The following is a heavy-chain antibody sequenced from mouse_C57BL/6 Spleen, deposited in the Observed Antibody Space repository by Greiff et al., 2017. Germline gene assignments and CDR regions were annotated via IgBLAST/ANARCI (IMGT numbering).Heavy chain of an antibody. Sequence: QVQLKQPGTELVKPGASVKLSCKASGYTFTSYWMHWVKQRPGQGLEWIGNINPSNGGTNYNEKFKSKATLTADKSSSTAYMQLSSLTSEDSAVYYCARERYWEETGFAYWGQGTLVTVSA. CDR3: ARERYWEETGFAY. CDR2: INPSNGGT. J-gene: IGHJ3*01. D-gene: IGHD4-1*01. V-gene: IGHV1-53*01. CDR1: GYTFTSYW.